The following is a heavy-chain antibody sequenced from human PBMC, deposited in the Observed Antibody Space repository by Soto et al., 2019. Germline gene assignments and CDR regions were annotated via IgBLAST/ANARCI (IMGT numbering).Heavy chain of an antibody. CDR3: ARDEMGMAAAGDALDI. V-gene: IGHV1-18*01. CDR2: ISAYNGNT. CDR1: GYTFTSYG. Sequence: ASVKVSCKASGYTFTSYGISWVRQAPGQGLEWMGWISAYNGNTNYAQKLQGRVTMTTDTYTSTASMELRSVRSDDTDVYYCARDEMGMAAAGDALDIWGQGTMVTVSS. D-gene: IGHD6-13*01. J-gene: IGHJ3*02.